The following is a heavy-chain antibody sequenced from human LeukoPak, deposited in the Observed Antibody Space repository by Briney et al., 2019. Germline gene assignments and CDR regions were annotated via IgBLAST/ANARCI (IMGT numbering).Heavy chain of an antibody. J-gene: IGHJ4*02. D-gene: IGHD3-22*01. CDR1: GGSITSDY. V-gene: IGHV4-4*09. Sequence: SETLSPTCTVSGGSITSDYWSWIRQPAGSGLEWIGYIYTDGSTTYNPSRKSRVTISVDTSKNQFALKMSSVTAADAAVYYCAKSYYDYSTYYSYYFNLWGRGALVTVAS. CDR3: AKSYYDYSTYYSYYFNL. CDR2: IYTDGST.